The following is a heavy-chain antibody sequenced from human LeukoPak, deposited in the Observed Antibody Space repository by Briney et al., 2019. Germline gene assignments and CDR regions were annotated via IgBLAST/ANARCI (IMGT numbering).Heavy chain of an antibody. Sequence: GGSLRLSCTASGFTFSHYAMIWVRQTPGKDLEWVSAINDGDDGPYYADSEKGRFTISRDNSKNTLFLQMNNLRAEDTALYYCTRSLNYFTSGTSRRDFDSWGQGTLVTVSS. D-gene: IGHD3-10*01. CDR2: INDGDDGP. CDR3: TRSLNYFTSGTSRRDFDS. CDR1: GFTFSHYA. V-gene: IGHV3-23*01. J-gene: IGHJ4*02.